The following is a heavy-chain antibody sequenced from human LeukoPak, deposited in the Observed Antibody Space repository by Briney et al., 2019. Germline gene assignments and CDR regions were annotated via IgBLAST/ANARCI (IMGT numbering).Heavy chain of an antibody. CDR1: GFTFSTYA. D-gene: IGHD3-3*01. V-gene: IGHV3-30-3*01. Sequence: TGGSLRLSCAASGFTFSTYAMHWVRQAPGKGLEWVAIISYDESKKYYADSVKGRFTISRDNSKNTLYLQMNSLRAEDTAVYYCASDYDLAPTDYWGQGTLVTDSS. CDR2: ISYDESKK. J-gene: IGHJ4*02. CDR3: ASDYDLAPTDY.